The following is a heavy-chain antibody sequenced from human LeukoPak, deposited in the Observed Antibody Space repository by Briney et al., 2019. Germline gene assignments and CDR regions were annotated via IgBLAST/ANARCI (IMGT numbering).Heavy chain of an antibody. J-gene: IGHJ4*02. V-gene: IGHV3-30*18. Sequence: GGSLRLSCAASGFSFITYGMHWVRQAPGKGLEWVAVISYDGSNKYYADSVKGRFTISRDNSKNTLYLQMNSLRAEDTAVYYCAKGLWFGELLPYTNFDYWGQGTLVTVSS. CDR3: AKGLWFGELLPYTNFDY. CDR2: ISYDGSNK. CDR1: GFSFITYG. D-gene: IGHD3-10*01.